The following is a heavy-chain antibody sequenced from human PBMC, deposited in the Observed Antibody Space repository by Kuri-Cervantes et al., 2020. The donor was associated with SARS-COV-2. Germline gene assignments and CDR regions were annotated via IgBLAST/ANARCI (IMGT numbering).Heavy chain of an antibody. CDR1: GGSISSGGYY. CDR2: IYYSGST. CDR3: ARSVEAGTTLDWFDP. J-gene: IGHJ5*02. D-gene: IGHD1-1*01. V-gene: IGHV4-61*08. Sequence: SEILSLTCTVSGGSISSGGYYWSWIRQHPGKGLEWTGYIYYSGSTNSNHSLKSRVTISVDTSKKQFSLKLSSVTAADTAVYYCARSVEAGTTLDWFDPWGQGTLATVSS.